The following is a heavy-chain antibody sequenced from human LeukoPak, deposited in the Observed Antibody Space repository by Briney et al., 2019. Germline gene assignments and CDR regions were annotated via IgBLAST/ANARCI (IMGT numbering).Heavy chain of an antibody. CDR3: TTEGYTYGYHSFDI. CDR2: IKSKTSGGTT. J-gene: IGHJ3*02. CDR1: RFTFSNAW. V-gene: IGHV3-15*01. Sequence: LGGSLRLSCGASRFTFSNAWMSWVRQAPGKGLEWVGRIKSKTSGGTTDYAAPVKGRFAISREDSKNTLYLQMNSLKTEDAGVYYCTTEGYTYGYHSFDIWGQGTMVTVSS. D-gene: IGHD5-18*01.